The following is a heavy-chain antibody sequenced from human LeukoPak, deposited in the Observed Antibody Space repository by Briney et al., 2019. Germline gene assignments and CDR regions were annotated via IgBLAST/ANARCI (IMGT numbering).Heavy chain of an antibody. Sequence: GASVKVSRKASGYTFTSYAMHWVRQAPGQRLEWMGWINAGNGNTKYSQKFQGRVTITRDTSASTAYMELSSLRSEDTAVYYCARGLVIPDAFDIWGQGTMVTVSS. CDR3: ARGLVIPDAFDI. CDR1: GYTFTSYA. V-gene: IGHV1-3*01. CDR2: INAGNGNT. J-gene: IGHJ3*02. D-gene: IGHD3-9*01.